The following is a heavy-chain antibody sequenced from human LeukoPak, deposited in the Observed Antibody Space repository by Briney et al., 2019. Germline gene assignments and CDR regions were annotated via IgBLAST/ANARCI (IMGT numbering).Heavy chain of an antibody. Sequence: PSLTLSLTCTVSGGSISSGSYYWSWIRQPAGRGLEWIGRIYTSGSTNYNPSLKSRVTISVDTSKNQFSLKLSSVTAADTAVYYCARDGAIWRDGSLGAFDIWGQGTMVTVSS. V-gene: IGHV4-61*02. J-gene: IGHJ3*02. D-gene: IGHD5-24*01. CDR2: IYTSGST. CDR1: GGSISSGSYY. CDR3: ARDGAIWRDGSLGAFDI.